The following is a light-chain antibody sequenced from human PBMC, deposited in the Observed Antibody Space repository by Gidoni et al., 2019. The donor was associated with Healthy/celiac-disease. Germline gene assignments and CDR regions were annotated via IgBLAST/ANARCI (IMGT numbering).Light chain of an antibody. Sequence: QSVLTQPPSASGTPGQGVTISLSGSSSNIGSNTVNWSQQLPGTAPKLLIYSNNQRPSWVPDRFSGSKSGTSASLAIRGLQSEDEADYYCAAWDDSLNALVFGGGTKLTVL. CDR2: SNN. CDR3: AAWDDSLNALV. J-gene: IGLJ3*02. CDR1: SSNIGSNT. V-gene: IGLV1-44*01.